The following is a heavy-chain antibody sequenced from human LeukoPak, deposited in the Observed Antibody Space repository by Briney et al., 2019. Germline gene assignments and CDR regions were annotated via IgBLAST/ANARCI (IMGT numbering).Heavy chain of an antibody. CDR2: IIPIFGTA. D-gene: IGHD3-10*01. Sequence: SVKVSCKASGGTFTSYAISWVRQAPGQGLEWMGGIIPIFGTANYAQKFQGRVTITTDKSTSTAYMELSSLRSEDTAVYYCARDRDYGSGSPSFDYWGQGTLVTVSS. CDR3: ARDRDYGSGSPSFDY. J-gene: IGHJ4*02. V-gene: IGHV1-69*05. CDR1: GGTFTSYA.